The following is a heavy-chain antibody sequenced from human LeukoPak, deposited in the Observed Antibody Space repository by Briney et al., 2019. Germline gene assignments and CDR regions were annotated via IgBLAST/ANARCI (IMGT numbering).Heavy chain of an antibody. J-gene: IGHJ4*02. CDR2: IYYSGST. CDR1: GGSISSGDYY. CDR3: ARGGFRGYAPYNFDY. V-gene: IGHV4-30-4*08. D-gene: IGHD3-10*01. Sequence: SETLSLTCTVSGGSISSGDYYWSWIRQPPGKGLEWIGYIYYSGSTYYNPSLKSRVTISVDTSKNQFSLKLSSVTAADTAVYYCARGGFRGYAPYNFDYWGQGTLVTVSS.